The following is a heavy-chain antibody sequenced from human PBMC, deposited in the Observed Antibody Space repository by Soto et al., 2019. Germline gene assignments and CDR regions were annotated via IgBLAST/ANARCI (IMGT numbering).Heavy chain of an antibody. CDR1: GGTFSSYA. D-gene: IGHD6-19*01. V-gene: IGHV1-69*01. CDR2: IIPIFGTA. J-gene: IGHJ3*02. Sequence: QVQLVQSGAEVKKPGSSVKVSCKASGGTFSSYAISWVRQAPGQGLEWMGGIIPIFGTANYAQKFQGRVTITADESTSTAYMEMSSLRSEDTAVYYCARDFSSGWNDASHDDFDIWGQGTMVTVSS. CDR3: ARDFSSGWNDASHDDFDI.